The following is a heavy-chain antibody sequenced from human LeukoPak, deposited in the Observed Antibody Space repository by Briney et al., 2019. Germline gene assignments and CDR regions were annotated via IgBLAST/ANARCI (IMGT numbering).Heavy chain of an antibody. Sequence: GESLKISCKGSGYSFTNYWIGWVRQLPGKGLEWMGIIYPGDSDTRYSPSFQGQVTISADKSISTAYLQWSSLKASDTAMYYCARHTIKYCSGGSCYSMDYWGQGTLVTVSS. CDR2: IYPGDSDT. D-gene: IGHD2-15*01. CDR3: ARHTIKYCSGGSCYSMDY. CDR1: GYSFTNYW. J-gene: IGHJ4*02. V-gene: IGHV5-51*01.